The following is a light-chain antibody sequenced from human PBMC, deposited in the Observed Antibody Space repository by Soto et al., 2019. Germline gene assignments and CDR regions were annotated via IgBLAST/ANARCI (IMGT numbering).Light chain of an antibody. CDR1: RSDVGGYNF. J-gene: IGLJ1*01. Sequence: QSALTQPASVSGSPGQSITISCTGTRSDVGGYNFVSWYQQHPGKAPKLMIYDVSNRPSGVSNRFSGSKSGNKASLTISGHQAEDEADYYCSSYRSSSTGVFGTGTKLNVL. CDR2: DVS. V-gene: IGLV2-14*01. CDR3: SSYRSSSTGV.